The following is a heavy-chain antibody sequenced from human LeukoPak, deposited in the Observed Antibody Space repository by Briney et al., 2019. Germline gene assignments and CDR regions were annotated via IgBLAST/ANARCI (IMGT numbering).Heavy chain of an antibody. CDR1: GGSISSSSYY. CDR2: ISYSGST. V-gene: IGHV4-39*01. D-gene: IGHD3-16*01. J-gene: IGHJ4*02. Sequence: SVTLSLTCTVSGGSISSSSYYWGWIRQPPGKGLEWIGSISYSGSTYYNPSLKSRVTISEDTSKNQFSLRLSSVTAADTAVYYCAGTGGDYYFDYWGQGTLVTVSS. CDR3: AGTGGDYYFDY.